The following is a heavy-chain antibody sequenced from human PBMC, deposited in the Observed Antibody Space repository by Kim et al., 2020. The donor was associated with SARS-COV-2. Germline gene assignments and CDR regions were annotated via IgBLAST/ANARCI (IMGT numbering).Heavy chain of an antibody. CDR1: GGSISSSNW. V-gene: IGHV4-4*02. Sequence: SETLSLTCAVSGGSISSSNWWSWVRQPPGKGLEWIGEIYHSGSTNYNPSLKSRVTISVDKSKNQFSLKLSSVTAADTAVYYCARVSSSWWVDYYYYYGMDVWGQGTTVTVSS. CDR2: IYHSGST. J-gene: IGHJ6*02. D-gene: IGHD6-13*01. CDR3: ARVSSSWWVDYYYYYGMDV.